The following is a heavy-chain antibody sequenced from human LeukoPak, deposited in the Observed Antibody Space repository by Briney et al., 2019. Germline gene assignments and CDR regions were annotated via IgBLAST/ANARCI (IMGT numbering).Heavy chain of an antibody. V-gene: IGHV3-48*02. CDR2: ISSSGSTI. J-gene: IGHJ6*02. Sequence: GGSLRLSCAASGFTFSSYSMNWVRQAPGKGLEWVSYISSSGSTIYYADSVKGRFTISRDNAKNSLYLQMNSLRDEDTAVYYCARDRCSGGSCYDYYYYYGMDVWGQGTTVTVSS. CDR1: GFTFSSYS. D-gene: IGHD2-15*01. CDR3: ARDRCSGGSCYDYYYYYGMDV.